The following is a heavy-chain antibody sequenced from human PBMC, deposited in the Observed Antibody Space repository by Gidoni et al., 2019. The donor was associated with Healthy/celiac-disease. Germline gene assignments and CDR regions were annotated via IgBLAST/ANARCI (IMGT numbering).Heavy chain of an antibody. CDR2: LLPIFGTA. V-gene: IGHV1-69*12. D-gene: IGHD4-17*01. Sequence: QLVPSGAEGQTPGPSVTVSCKAAGGTFSSYAISWVRQAPGQGLEWMGGLLPIFGTADCAQKFQGRVTITADESTRTAYMELSSLRSEDTAVDYCARVYGDYDYWGQRTLVTVSA. CDR1: GGTFSSYA. J-gene: IGHJ4*02. CDR3: ARVYGDYDY.